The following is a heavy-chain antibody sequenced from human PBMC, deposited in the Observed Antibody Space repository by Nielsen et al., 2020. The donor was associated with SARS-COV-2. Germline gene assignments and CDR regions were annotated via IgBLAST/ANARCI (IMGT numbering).Heavy chain of an antibody. CDR1: GFTFRHYA. D-gene: IGHD1-26*01. Sequence: GESLKISCAASGFTFRHYAMSWVRQAPGKGLERVSALSYRGDITYYADSVKGRFTISRDNSRDTLFLQMSSLRAEDTAIYYCTKVPGVFAGTYQTNDYWGQGTLVTVSS. CDR2: LSYRGDIT. J-gene: IGHJ4*02. V-gene: IGHV3-23*01. CDR3: TKVPGVFAGTYQTNDY.